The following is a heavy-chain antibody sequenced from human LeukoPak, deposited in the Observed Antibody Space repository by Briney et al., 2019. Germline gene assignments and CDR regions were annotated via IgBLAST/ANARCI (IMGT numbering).Heavy chain of an antibody. CDR2: ISDGGVYT. Sequence: GGSLRLSCAASGFTFSTYAMSWVRQAPGRGLEWVSGISDGGVYTYYADSVKGRFTISRDNSKNTLYLQMNSLRAGDTAVYYCANNLGELDYWGQGTLVTVSS. V-gene: IGHV3-23*01. CDR3: ANNLGELDY. CDR1: GFTFSTYA. D-gene: IGHD3-10*01. J-gene: IGHJ4*02.